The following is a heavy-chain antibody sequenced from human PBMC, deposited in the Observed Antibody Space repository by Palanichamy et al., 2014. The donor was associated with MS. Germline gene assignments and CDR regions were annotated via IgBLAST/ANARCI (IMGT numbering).Heavy chain of an antibody. D-gene: IGHD4-17*01. CDR1: TFSNAW. CDR3: STIDGNLPTYGDPQNGPSHPTHYFDY. V-gene: IGHV3-15*01. J-gene: IGHJ4*02. CDR2: IKSKTDGGTT. Sequence: TFSNAWMSWVRQAPGKGLEWVGRIKSKTDGGTTDYAAPVKGRFTISRDDSKNTLYLQMNSLKTEDTAVYYCSTIDGNLPTYGDPQNGPSHPTHYFDYWGQGTLVTVSS.